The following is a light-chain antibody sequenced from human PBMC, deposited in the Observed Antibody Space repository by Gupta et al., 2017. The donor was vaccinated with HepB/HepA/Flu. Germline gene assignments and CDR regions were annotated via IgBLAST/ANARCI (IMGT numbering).Light chain of an antibody. CDR2: DVS. CDR3: SSYTSSSTLVV. CDR1: SSDVGGYNY. V-gene: IGLV2-14*03. J-gene: IGLJ2*01. Sequence: QSALTQPASVSGSPGQSITLSCTGTSSDVGGYNYVSWYQQHPGKAPKRMIYDVSNRPSGVSNRFSGSKSGNTASLTISGLQAEDEADYYCSSYTSSSTLVVFGGGTKLTVL.